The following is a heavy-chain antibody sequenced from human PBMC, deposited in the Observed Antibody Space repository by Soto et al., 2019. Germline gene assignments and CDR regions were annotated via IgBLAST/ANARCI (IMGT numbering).Heavy chain of an antibody. J-gene: IGHJ4*02. CDR3: ARGPPLGY. CDR2: IYYSGNT. CDR1: GGSISSGGYY. V-gene: IGHV4-31*11. Sequence: SETLSLTCAVSGGSISSGGYYWSWVRQHPGKGLEWIGCIYYSGNTYYNPSLKSRVTISVDTSKNQFSLKLSSVTAADTAVYYCARGPPLGYWGQGTLVTVSS.